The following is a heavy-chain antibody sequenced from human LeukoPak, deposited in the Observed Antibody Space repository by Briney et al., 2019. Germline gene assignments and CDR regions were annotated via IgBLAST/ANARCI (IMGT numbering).Heavy chain of an antibody. CDR2: IYYSGST. Sequence: SETLSLTCTVSGGSISNYYWSWIRQPPGKGLEWIGYIYYSGSTNYNPSLKSRVTISVDTSKNQFSLKLSSVTAADTAVYYCARHLPSTTGRSYFDYWGQGTLSPSPQ. CDR1: GGSISNYY. CDR3: ARHLPSTTGRSYFDY. V-gene: IGHV4-59*08. J-gene: IGHJ4*02. D-gene: IGHD1-1*01.